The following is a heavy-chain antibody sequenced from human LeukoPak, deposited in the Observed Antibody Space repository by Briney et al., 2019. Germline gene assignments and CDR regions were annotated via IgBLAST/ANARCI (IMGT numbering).Heavy chain of an antibody. J-gene: IGHJ4*02. CDR1: GFTFDDYG. Sequence: GGSLRLSCAASGFTFDDYGMSRVRQASGKGLEWVSGINWNGGSTGYADSVKGRFTISRDNAKNSLYLQMNSLRAEDTAFYYCARNRNDYGDYVYDYWGQGTLVTVSS. D-gene: IGHD4-17*01. CDR3: ARNRNDYGDYVYDY. CDR2: INWNGGST. V-gene: IGHV3-20*04.